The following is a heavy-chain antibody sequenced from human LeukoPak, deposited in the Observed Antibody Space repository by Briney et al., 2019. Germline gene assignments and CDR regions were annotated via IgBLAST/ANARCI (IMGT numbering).Heavy chain of an antibody. CDR2: IYTSGST. CDR1: GGSISSGSYY. CDR3: ARAHPYYDSSGYPLTKYYFDY. D-gene: IGHD3-22*01. Sequence: SETLSLTCTVSGGSISSGSYYWSWIRQPAGKGLEWIGRIYTSGSTNYNPSLKSRVTISVDTSKNQFSLKLSSVTAADTAVYYCARAHPYYDSSGYPLTKYYFDYWGQGTLVTVSS. J-gene: IGHJ4*02. V-gene: IGHV4-61*02.